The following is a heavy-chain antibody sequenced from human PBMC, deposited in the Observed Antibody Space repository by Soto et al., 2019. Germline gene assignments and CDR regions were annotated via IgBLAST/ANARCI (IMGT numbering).Heavy chain of an antibody. J-gene: IGHJ4*02. CDR3: ARNGVGGSYQFDY. D-gene: IGHD1-26*01. CDR1: GGTFSSYA. V-gene: IGHV1-69*13. Sequence: SVKVSCKASGGTFSSYAISWVRQAPGQGLEWMGGIIPIFGTANYAQKFQGRVTITADESTSTAYMELSSLRSEDTAAYYCARNGVGGSYQFDYWGQGTLVTVSS. CDR2: IIPIFGTA.